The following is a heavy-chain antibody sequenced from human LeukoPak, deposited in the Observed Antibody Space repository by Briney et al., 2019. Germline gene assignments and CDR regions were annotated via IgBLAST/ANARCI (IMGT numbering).Heavy chain of an antibody. D-gene: IGHD3-22*01. Sequence: SETLSLTCTVSGVSISGYYWTWVRQPADKGLEWIGRLYSDGTTYYNPSLRSRVTLSVDTSKNQFSLRLRSVTAADTAVYYCARGSSGITKRYYFDNWGQGALVTVSS. J-gene: IGHJ4*02. V-gene: IGHV4-4*07. CDR1: GVSISGYY. CDR2: LYSDGTT. CDR3: ARGSSGITKRYYFDN.